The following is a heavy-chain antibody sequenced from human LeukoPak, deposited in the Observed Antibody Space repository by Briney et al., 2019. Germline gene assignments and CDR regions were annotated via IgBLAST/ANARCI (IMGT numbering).Heavy chain of an antibody. Sequence: GASXKVSCKASGGTCISYAISWVRQARGQGLEWMGGIIPIFGRANYAQKFEGRVTITADESTRTDYMEVSRLRSEDTAVYYCAREAVPAAINYYYMDVWGKGTTVTVSS. CDR3: AREAVPAAINYYYMDV. D-gene: IGHD2-2*02. J-gene: IGHJ6*03. CDR1: GGTCISYA. CDR2: IIPIFGRA. V-gene: IGHV1-69*13.